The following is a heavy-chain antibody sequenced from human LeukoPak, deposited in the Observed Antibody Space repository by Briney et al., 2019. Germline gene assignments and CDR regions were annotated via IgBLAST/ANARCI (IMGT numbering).Heavy chain of an antibody. V-gene: IGHV4-39*01. D-gene: IGHD2-15*01. CDR1: GGSISSSTYY. CDR3: AGRGSCSGGSCYSQYFDY. Sequence: SETLSLTCTVSGGSISSSTYYWGWIRQPPGKGLEWIGSIYYSGSTYYNPSLKSRVTISVDTSKNQFSLKLSSVTAADTAVYYCAGRGSCSGGSCYSQYFDYWGQGTLVTVSS. CDR2: IYYSGST. J-gene: IGHJ4*02.